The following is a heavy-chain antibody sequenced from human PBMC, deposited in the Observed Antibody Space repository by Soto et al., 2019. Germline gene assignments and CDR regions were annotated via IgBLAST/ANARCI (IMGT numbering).Heavy chain of an antibody. CDR2: ISAYNGNT. D-gene: IGHD4-17*01. Sequence: QVQLVQSGVEVEKPGASVKVSCKVSGYTFTSYGISWVRQAPGQGLEWMGWISAYNGNTNYAQKFQGRVTMTTDTSTSTAYMELRSLRSDDTAVYYCARDVPTVTTGGPDYWGQGTLVTVSS. V-gene: IGHV1-18*01. J-gene: IGHJ4*02. CDR3: ARDVPTVTTGGPDY. CDR1: GYTFTSYG.